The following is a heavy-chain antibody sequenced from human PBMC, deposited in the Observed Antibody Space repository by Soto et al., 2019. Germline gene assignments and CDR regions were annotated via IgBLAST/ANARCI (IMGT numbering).Heavy chain of an antibody. CDR1: GGSISGYY. CDR2: IYNSGST. CDR3: ARVYSSTWYYFDY. V-gene: IGHV4-59*01. Sequence: QVQLQESGPGLVKPSETLSLTCTVSGGSISGYYWSWIRRPPGKGLEWIGYIYNSGSTNYNPSLKSRVTISVDTSKNQISLKLSSVTAADTAVYYCARVYSSTWYYFDYWGQGTLVTVSS. D-gene: IGHD6-13*01. J-gene: IGHJ4*02.